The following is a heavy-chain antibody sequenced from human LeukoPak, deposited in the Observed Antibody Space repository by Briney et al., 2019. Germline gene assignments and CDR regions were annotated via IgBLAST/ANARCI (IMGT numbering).Heavy chain of an antibody. D-gene: IGHD6-13*01. V-gene: IGHV1-18*01. CDR2: ISAHNGNT. Sequence: GASVKVSCKASGYTFTSYGISWVRQAPGQGLEWMGWISAHNGNTNYARKLQGRVTMTTDTSTSTAYMELRSLRSDDTAVYYCASFSFGSSWNYYYYGMDVWGQGTTVTVSS. J-gene: IGHJ6*02. CDR3: ASFSFGSSWNYYYYGMDV. CDR1: GYTFTSYG.